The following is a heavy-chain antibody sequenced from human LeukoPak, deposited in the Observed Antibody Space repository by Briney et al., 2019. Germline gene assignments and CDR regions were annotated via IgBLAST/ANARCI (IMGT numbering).Heavy chain of an antibody. CDR2: IYSGGTT. V-gene: IGHV3-53*01. CDR3: AQWSRYFDY. D-gene: IGHD1-26*01. Sequence: PGGSLRLSCAASGFTVSSNYINWVRQAPGKGLEWVSLIYSGGTTYYADSVKGRFTISRDNSKNTVHLQMNNLRAEDTALYFCAQWSRYFDYWGQGTLVTVSS. J-gene: IGHJ4*02. CDR1: GFTVSSNY.